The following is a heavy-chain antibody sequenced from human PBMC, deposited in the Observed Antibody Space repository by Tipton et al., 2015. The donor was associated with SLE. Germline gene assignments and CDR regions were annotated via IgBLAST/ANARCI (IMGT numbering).Heavy chain of an antibody. CDR3: ARDLGLEQWPEVWFDS. V-gene: IGHV3-74*01. CDR2: INTDGRTT. J-gene: IGHJ5*01. D-gene: IGHD6-19*01. Sequence: SLRLSCAASGFTFSSYWMSWVRQAPGKGLVWVARINTDGRTTSYADSVKGRFTISRDNAKDTLYLQMNSLTAEDTAVYYCARDLGLEQWPEVWFDSWGQGTLVTVSS. CDR1: GFTFSSYW.